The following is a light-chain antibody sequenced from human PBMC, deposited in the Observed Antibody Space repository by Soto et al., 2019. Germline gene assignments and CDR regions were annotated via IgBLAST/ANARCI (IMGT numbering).Light chain of an antibody. CDR2: DAS. Sequence: EIVLTQSPATLSLSPGERATLSCRASQSVNNWLAWYQPKPGQSPRLLLCDASARVTGIPARFSGSWSGTDFTLTIRSLETEDFAVYYGQQRSSWPLAFGGGTKVEI. CDR1: QSVNNW. J-gene: IGKJ4*02. V-gene: IGKV3-11*01. CDR3: QQRSSWPLA.